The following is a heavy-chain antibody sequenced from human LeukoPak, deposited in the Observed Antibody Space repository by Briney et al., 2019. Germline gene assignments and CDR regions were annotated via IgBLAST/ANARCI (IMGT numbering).Heavy chain of an antibody. D-gene: IGHD3-22*01. CDR2: INHSGST. Sequence: SETLSLTCAVYGGSFSGYYWSWIRQPPGKGLEWIGEINHSGSTNYNPSLKSRVTISVDTSKNQFSLKLSSVTAADTAVYYCARAPTMIVVLGPTLFDYWGQGTLVTVSS. V-gene: IGHV4-34*01. CDR3: ARAPTMIVVLGPTLFDY. CDR1: GGSFSGYY. J-gene: IGHJ4*02.